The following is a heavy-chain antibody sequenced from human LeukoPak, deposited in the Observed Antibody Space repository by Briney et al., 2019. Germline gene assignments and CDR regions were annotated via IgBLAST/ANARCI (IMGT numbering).Heavy chain of an antibody. CDR2: INSDGSST. V-gene: IGHV3-74*01. CDR1: GFTFSSYW. Sequence: PGRSLRLSCAASGFTFSSYWMHWVRQAPGKGLVWVSRINSDGSSTSYADCVKGRFTISRDNAKNTLYLQMNSLRAEDTAVYYCARDGPYSYGDYGMDVWGQGTRVTVSS. D-gene: IGHD5-18*01. J-gene: IGHJ6*02. CDR3: ARDGPYSYGDYGMDV.